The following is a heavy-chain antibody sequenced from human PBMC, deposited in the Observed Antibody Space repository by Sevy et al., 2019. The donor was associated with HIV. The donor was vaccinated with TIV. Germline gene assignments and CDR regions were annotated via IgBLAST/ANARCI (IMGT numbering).Heavy chain of an antibody. V-gene: IGHV3-23*01. CDR3: AKDGLHSGHFEYFQD. Sequence: GGSLRLSCAASGFTFSSYAMTWVRQAPGKGLDWVSSMTGSGSITYDGDSVKGRFTISRDNSKNTLYLQMNNLRVEDTALYYCAKDGLHSGHFEYFQDWGQGTLVTVSS. CDR2: MTGSGSIT. CDR1: GFTFSSYA. J-gene: IGHJ1*01. D-gene: IGHD2-21*02.